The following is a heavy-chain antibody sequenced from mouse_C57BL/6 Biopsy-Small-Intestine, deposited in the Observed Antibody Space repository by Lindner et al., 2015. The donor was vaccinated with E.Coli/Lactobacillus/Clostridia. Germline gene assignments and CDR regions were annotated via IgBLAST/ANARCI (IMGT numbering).Heavy chain of an antibody. CDR3: ARYYDGSHAGFAY. CDR1: GYTFTNYW. D-gene: IGHD1-1*02. J-gene: IGHJ3*01. CDR2: IYPGGGYT. V-gene: IGHV1-63*01. Sequence: VQLQESGAELVRPGTSVKMSCKASGYTFTNYWIGWAKQRPGHGLEWIGDIYPGGGYTNYNEKFKGKATLTADKSSSTAYMQFSSLTSEDSAIYYCARYYDGSHAGFAYWGQGTLVTVSA.